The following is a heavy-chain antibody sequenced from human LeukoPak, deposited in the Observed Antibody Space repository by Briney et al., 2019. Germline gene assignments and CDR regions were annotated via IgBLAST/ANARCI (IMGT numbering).Heavy chain of an antibody. D-gene: IGHD5-24*01. Sequence: PGGSLRLSCAASGFTFSSYGMHWVRQAPGKGLEWVAVISYDVGKKYYADSVKGRFTISRDNSKNTLYLQMNSLRAEDTAVYYCAKESPVEMATTLYYWGQGTLVTVSS. CDR1: GFTFSSYG. V-gene: IGHV3-30*18. CDR2: ISYDVGKK. J-gene: IGHJ4*02. CDR3: AKESPVEMATTLYY.